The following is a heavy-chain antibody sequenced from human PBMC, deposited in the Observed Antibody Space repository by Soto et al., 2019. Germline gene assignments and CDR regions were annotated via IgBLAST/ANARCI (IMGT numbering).Heavy chain of an antibody. CDR2: ISAYNGNT. CDR1: GYTFTSYG. Sequence: QVQLVQSGAEVKKPGASVKVSCKASGYTFTSYGISWVYQAHRQGLEWMGWISAYNGNTNYAQKLQGRVTMTTDTSTSTAYMELRSPRSDDTAGYSCARCPYSSSTSWPIDHCGQGTIVTVSS. J-gene: IGHJ5*02. V-gene: IGHV1-18*01. D-gene: IGHD2-2*01. CDR3: ARCPYSSSTSWPIDH.